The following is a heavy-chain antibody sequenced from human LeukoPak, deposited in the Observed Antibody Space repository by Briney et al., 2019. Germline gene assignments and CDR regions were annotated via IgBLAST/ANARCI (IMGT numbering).Heavy chain of an antibody. J-gene: IGHJ4*02. CDR2: ISSSSSYI. CDR1: GFTFSSYS. CDR3: ARDYRVVTFDY. V-gene: IGHV3-21*01. Sequence: GGSLRLSCAASGFTFSSYSMNWVRQAPGKRLEWVSSISSSSSYIYYADSVKGRFTISRDNAKNSLYLQMNSLRAEDTAVYYCARDYRVVTFDYWGQGTLVTVSS. D-gene: IGHD2-21*02.